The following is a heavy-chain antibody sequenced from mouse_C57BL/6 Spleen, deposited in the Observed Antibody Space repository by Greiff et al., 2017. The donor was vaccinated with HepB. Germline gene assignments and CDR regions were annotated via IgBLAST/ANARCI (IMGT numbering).Heavy chain of an antibody. CDR1: GFNIKDYY. Sequence: EVQLQQSGAELVKPGASVKLSCTASGFNIKDYYMTWVKQRTEQGLEWIGRIDPEDGETKYAPKFQGKATLTADTSSNTAYLQLSSLTSEDTAVYYCARAYGNYVVYAMDYWGQGTSVTVSS. V-gene: IGHV14-2*01. J-gene: IGHJ4*01. D-gene: IGHD2-1*01. CDR2: IDPEDGET. CDR3: ARAYGNYVVYAMDY.